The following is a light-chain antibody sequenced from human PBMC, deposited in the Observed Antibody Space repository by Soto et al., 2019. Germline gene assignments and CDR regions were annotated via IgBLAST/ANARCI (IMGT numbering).Light chain of an antibody. J-gene: IGLJ2*01. CDR3: AAWDDSLNGLL. V-gene: IGLV1-47*02. CDR2: SNN. Sequence: QSVLTQPPSASGTPGQRVTISCSGSSSNIGSNYVYWYQQLPGTAPKLLIYSNNQRPSGVPDRFSGSKSGTSASLAISGLRSDDEADYYCAAWDDSLNGLLFGGGTKLTVL. CDR1: SSNIGSNY.